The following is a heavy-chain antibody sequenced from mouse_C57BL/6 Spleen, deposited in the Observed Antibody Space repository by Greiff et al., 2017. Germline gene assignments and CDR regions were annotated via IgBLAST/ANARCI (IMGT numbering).Heavy chain of an antibody. V-gene: IGHV5-4*03. CDR1: GFTFSSYA. CDR3: ARSCGYDVVYFDY. J-gene: IGHJ2*01. D-gene: IGHD2-2*01. CDR2: ISDGGSYT. Sequence: EVKLVESGGGLVKPGGSLKLSCAASGFTFSSYAMSWVRQTPEKRLEWVATISDGGSYTYYPDNVKGRFTISRDNAKNNLYLQMSHLTSEDTAMYCCARSCGYDVVYFDYWGQGTTLTVSS.